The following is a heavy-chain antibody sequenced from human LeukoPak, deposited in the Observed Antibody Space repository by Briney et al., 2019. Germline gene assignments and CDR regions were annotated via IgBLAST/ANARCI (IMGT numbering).Heavy chain of an antibody. CDR3: ARARPVRGVIPDYDYYYMDV. D-gene: IGHD3-10*01. Sequence: PGGSLRLSCAASGFTFSDYYMRWIRQAPGKGLEWVSYISSSGSNIYYADSVKGRFTISRDNPKSSLYLQMNSLRAEDTAVYYCARARPVRGVIPDYDYYYMDVWGKGTTVTVSS. CDR2: ISSSGSNI. J-gene: IGHJ6*03. V-gene: IGHV3-11*01. CDR1: GFTFSDYY.